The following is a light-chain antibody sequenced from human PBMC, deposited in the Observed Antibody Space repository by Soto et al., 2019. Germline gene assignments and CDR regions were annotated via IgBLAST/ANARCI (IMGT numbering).Light chain of an antibody. CDR2: EVS. Sequence: QSALTQPPSASGSPGQSVTISCTGTSSDVGGYNYVSWYQQHPGKAPKLMICEVSKRPSGVPDRFSGSKSGNTASLTVSGLQAEDEADYYCSSYADINNVVLGGGTKVTVL. V-gene: IGLV2-8*01. CDR1: SSDVGGYNY. J-gene: IGLJ2*01. CDR3: SSYADINNVV.